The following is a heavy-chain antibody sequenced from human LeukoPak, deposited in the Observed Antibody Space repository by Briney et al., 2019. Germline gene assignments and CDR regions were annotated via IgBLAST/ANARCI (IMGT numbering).Heavy chain of an antibody. J-gene: IGHJ5*02. CDR1: GFTFSSYG. Sequence: GGSLRLSCAASGFTFSSYGMHWVRQAPGKGLEWVAFIRYDGSNKYYADSVKGRFTISRDNSKNTLYLQMNSLRAEDTAVYYCAKEDILTGYYPGWFDPWGQGTLVTVSS. CDR3: AKEDILTGYYPGWFDP. CDR2: IRYDGSNK. D-gene: IGHD3-9*01. V-gene: IGHV3-30*02.